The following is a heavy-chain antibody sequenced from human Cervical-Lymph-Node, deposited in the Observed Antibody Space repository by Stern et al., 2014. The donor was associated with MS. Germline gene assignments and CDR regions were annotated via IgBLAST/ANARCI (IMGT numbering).Heavy chain of an antibody. Sequence: VQLVESGGGVVQPGRSLRLSCAASGFTFSSYGMHWVRPAPGKGLEWVAVIWYDGSNKYYADSVKGRFTISRDNSKNTLYLQMNSLRAEDMAVYYCARGGLDYSDYYGMDVWGQGTTVTVSS. D-gene: IGHD4-11*01. CDR2: IWYDGSNK. CDR3: ARGGLDYSDYYGMDV. CDR1: GFTFSSYG. V-gene: IGHV3-33*01. J-gene: IGHJ6*02.